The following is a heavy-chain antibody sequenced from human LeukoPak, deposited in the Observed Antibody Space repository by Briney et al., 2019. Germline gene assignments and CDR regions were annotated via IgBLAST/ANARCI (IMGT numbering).Heavy chain of an antibody. J-gene: IGHJ4*02. CDR3: AREGYCSGGSCSYGYFDY. CDR1: GFTFSSYS. V-gene: IGHV3-48*02. CDR2: ISSSSSTI. Sequence: PGGSLRLSCAASGFTFSSYSMSWVRQAPGKGLEWVSYISSSSSTIYYADSVKGRFTISRDNAKNSLYLQMNSLRDEDTAVYYCAREGYCSGGSCSYGYFDYWGQGTLVTVSS. D-gene: IGHD2-15*01.